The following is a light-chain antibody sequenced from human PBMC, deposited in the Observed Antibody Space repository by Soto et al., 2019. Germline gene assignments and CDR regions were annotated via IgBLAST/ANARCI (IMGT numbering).Light chain of an antibody. CDR2: AAS. Sequence: DIQMTQSPSSLSASVGDRVTITCRASQSISSYLNWYQHKPGKAPNLLIYAASSLQSGVPSRFSGSGSGTDFTLTISSLQPEDFATYYCQQGFSTPLTFGGGTKVDIK. J-gene: IGKJ4*01. CDR1: QSISSY. CDR3: QQGFSTPLT. V-gene: IGKV1-39*01.